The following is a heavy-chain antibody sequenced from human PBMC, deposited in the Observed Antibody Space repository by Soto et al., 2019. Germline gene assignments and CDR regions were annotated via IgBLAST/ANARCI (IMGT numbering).Heavy chain of an antibody. J-gene: IGHJ4*02. D-gene: IGHD6-19*01. Sequence: QVQLVESGGGVVQPGRSLRLSCAASGFTFSSYGMHWVRQAPGKGLEWVAGIWYDGSNKYYADSVKGRFTISRDNSKNTLYLQMNSLRAEDTAVYYCARDLTPFSSGWYRGFDYWGQGTMVTVSS. CDR2: IWYDGSNK. CDR1: GFTFSSYG. V-gene: IGHV3-33*01. CDR3: ARDLTPFSSGWYRGFDY.